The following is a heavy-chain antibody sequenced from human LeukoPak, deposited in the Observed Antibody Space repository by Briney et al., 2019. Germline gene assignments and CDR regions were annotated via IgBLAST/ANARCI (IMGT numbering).Heavy chain of an antibody. V-gene: IGHV1-2*02. CDR2: INPNTGGT. D-gene: IGHD3-22*01. CDR1: GYTFTGYY. J-gene: IGHJ4*02. CDR3: ARNLNGYDDY. Sequence: ASVKVSCKASGYTFTGYYMHWVRQAPGQGLEWMGWINPNTGGTNYAEKFQGRVTMTRDTSITTAYMELSSLRSDDTAVYYCARNLNGYDDYWGQGTLVTVSS.